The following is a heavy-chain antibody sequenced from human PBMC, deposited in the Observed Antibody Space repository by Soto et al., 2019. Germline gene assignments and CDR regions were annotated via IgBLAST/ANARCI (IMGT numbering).Heavy chain of an antibody. CDR1: GFTFSRYA. V-gene: IGHV3-23*01. CDR2: ITANGGIT. CDR3: ASSRRGGY. Sequence: GGSLRLSCAASGFTFSRYAMSWVRQAPGKGLEWVSEITANGGITNYADSVKGRFTISRDNSKNTVSLQMNSLRVEDTAVYHCASSRRGGYWGLGTLVTVSS. D-gene: IGHD2-15*01. J-gene: IGHJ4*02.